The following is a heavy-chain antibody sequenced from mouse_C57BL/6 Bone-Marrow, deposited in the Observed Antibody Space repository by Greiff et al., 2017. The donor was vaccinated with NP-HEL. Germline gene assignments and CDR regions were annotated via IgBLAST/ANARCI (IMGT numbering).Heavy chain of an antibody. V-gene: IGHV2-9-1*01. Sequence: QVQLQQSGPGLVAPSQSLSITCTVSGFSLTSYAISWVRQPPGKGLEWLGVIWTGGGTNYNSALKSRLSISKDNSKSQVFLKMNSLQTDDTARYYCARESSYYGSSYDWYFDVWGTGTTVTVSS. J-gene: IGHJ1*03. CDR1: GFSLTSYA. CDR3: ARESSYYGSSYDWYFDV. D-gene: IGHD1-1*01. CDR2: IWTGGGT.